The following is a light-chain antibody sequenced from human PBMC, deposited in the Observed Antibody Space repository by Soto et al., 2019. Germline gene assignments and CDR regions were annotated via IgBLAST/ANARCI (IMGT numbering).Light chain of an antibody. J-gene: IGKJ3*01. CDR2: AAY. Sequence: DIQMTQSPSSLSASVGDRVTITCRASQSSSSYLNWYQQKPGKAPKLLIYAAYSLQSGVTSRFSGSGSGTDFTLTISSLQPEDFATYYCQQSYSTPFTFGPGTKVHI. V-gene: IGKV1-39*01. CDR3: QQSYSTPFT. CDR1: QSSSSY.